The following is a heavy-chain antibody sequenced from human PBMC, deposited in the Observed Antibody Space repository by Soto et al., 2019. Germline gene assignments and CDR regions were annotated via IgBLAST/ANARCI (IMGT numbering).Heavy chain of an antibody. V-gene: IGHV4-39*01. Sequence: QLQLQESGPGLVKPSETLSLTCNASGGSVSSSDSAWGWIRQSPGKGLEWIGTIDYGGTLYYSPSLPSRSPISASTATNQISLKMTSVTAADTAVYYCARHVHNQGFEYYFDSWGQGTLVTVSS. J-gene: IGHJ4*02. CDR1: GGSVSSSDSA. CDR3: ARHVHNQGFEYYFDS. D-gene: IGHD1-1*01. CDR2: IDYGGTL.